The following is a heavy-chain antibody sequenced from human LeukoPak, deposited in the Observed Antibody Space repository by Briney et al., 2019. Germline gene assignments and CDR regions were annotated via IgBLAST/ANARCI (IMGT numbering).Heavy chain of an antibody. J-gene: IGHJ4*02. D-gene: IGHD3-16*01. Sequence: GGSLRLSCAPSGFTFGRFDMNWVRQAPGEGLEWVSCITSDSYIYYADSVKGRFTISRDNAQNSLYLQMNSLRAEDTAVYYCAAAYDYVWGSFWGQGTLVTVSS. CDR1: GFTFGRFD. V-gene: IGHV3-21*01. CDR3: AAAYDYVWGSF. CDR2: ITSDSYI.